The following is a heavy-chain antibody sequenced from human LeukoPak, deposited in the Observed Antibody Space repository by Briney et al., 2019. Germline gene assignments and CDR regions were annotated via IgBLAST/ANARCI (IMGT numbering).Heavy chain of an antibody. Sequence: SETLSLTCSVSGGSLTSHSWSWIRQPPGQGLEWIGFIYYTGSTDNNPSLRSRVTISIDTSKNQFSLNLTSVTAADTALYYCARGTTGTRGAFDIWGQGTMVTVFS. CDR3: ARGTTGTRGAFDI. D-gene: IGHD1-1*01. V-gene: IGHV4-59*11. CDR1: GGSLTSHS. J-gene: IGHJ3*02. CDR2: IYYTGST.